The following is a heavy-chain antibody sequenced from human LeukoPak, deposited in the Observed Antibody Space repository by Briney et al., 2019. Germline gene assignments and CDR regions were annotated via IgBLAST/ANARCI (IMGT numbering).Heavy chain of an antibody. Sequence: PSETLSLTCTVSGGSISSSSYYWGWIRQPPGKGLEWIGSIYYSGSTYYNPSLKSRVTISVDTSKNQFSLKLSSVTAADTAVYYCAREGVVVVPAAIFDYWGQGTMVTVSS. D-gene: IGHD2-2*01. CDR2: IYYSGST. V-gene: IGHV4-39*07. CDR3: AREGVVVVPAAIFDY. CDR1: GGSISSSSYY. J-gene: IGHJ4*02.